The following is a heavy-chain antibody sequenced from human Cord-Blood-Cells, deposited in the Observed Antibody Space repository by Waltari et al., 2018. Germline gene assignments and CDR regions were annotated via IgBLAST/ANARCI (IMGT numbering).Heavy chain of an antibody. CDR1: GYSFTSYW. J-gene: IGHJ3*01. D-gene: IGHD1-26*01. Sequence: EVQLVQSGAEVKKPGESLKISCKGSGYSFTSYWIGWVRQMPGKGLEWMGINHPGNSDTGDIPSFQGHVTISADKSISTAYLQWRSLKASDTAMYCCARPQWEPGDPFDFWGQGTMITVSS. CDR2: NHPGNSDT. V-gene: IGHV5-51*01. CDR3: ARPQWEPGDPFDF.